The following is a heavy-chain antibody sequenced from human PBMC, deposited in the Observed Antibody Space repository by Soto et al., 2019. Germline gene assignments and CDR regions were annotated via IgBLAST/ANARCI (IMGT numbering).Heavy chain of an antibody. J-gene: IGHJ6*02. CDR2: INSGGST. CDR1: GFTFSSYS. CDR3: VRENYYYGMDV. V-gene: IGHV3-66*01. Sequence: GGSLRLSCAASGFTFSSYSMTWVRQGSGKGLEWVSVINSGGSTEYADSVKGRFTISRDISRNTLYLEMNSLRAEDTAVYYCVRENYYYGMDVWGQGTTVTVSS.